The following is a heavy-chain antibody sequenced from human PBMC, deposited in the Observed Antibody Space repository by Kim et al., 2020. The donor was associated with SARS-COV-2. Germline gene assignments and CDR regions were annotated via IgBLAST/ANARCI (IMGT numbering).Heavy chain of an antibody. CDR1: GGSISSSSYY. J-gene: IGHJ4*02. V-gene: IGHV4-39*01. Sequence: SETLSLTCTVSGGSISSSSYYWGWIRQPPGKGLEWIRSIYYSGSTYYNPSLKSRVTISVDTSKNQFSLKLSSVTAADTAVYYCARVPSYDASFYWGQGTLVTVSS. CDR2: IYYSGST. D-gene: IGHD5-12*01. CDR3: ARVPSYDASFY.